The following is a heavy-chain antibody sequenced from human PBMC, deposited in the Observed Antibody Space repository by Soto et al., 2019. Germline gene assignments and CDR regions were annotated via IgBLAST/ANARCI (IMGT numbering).Heavy chain of an antibody. Sequence: EVQLVESGGGLIQPGGSLRLSCLASGFVVTTNYVYWVRQAPGKGLEWVSVIYSGGDIHYADSVKGRFTISRDTSENTVYLQMNNLRAGDTAVYFCVSRIPSWVFDYWGQGTPVTVSS. V-gene: IGHV3-53*01. CDR3: VSRIPSWVFDY. CDR1: GFVVTTNY. J-gene: IGHJ4*01. D-gene: IGHD3-16*01. CDR2: IYSGGDI.